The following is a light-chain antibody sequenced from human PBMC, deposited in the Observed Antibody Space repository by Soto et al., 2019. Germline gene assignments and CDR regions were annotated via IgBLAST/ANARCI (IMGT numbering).Light chain of an antibody. CDR1: QGISGW. CDR2: ATS. V-gene: IGKV1-12*01. CDR3: LQSNNFPPLT. J-gene: IGKJ4*01. Sequence: MQMTQSPSSVSASVGDRVTITCRASQGISGWLAWYQQKPGKAPKLLIYATSTLQSGVPPRFSGSASGTDFTLTISSLQPEDFATYYWLQSNNFPPLTFGGGTKVEIK.